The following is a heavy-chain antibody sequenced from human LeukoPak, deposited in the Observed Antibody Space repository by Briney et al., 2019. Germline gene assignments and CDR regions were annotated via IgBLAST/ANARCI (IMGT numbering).Heavy chain of an antibody. CDR3: ARGAWTAYYFDY. J-gene: IGHJ4*02. CDR2: IKSDEITT. CDR1: GFSFTNAW. Sequence: GGSLRLSCAASGFSFTNAWMSWVRQAPGKGLEWVGRIKSDEITTNYADSVKGRFTISRDNAKNTLYLQMNSLRAEDTAVYYCARGAWTAYYFDYWGQGTLVTVSS. D-gene: IGHD3/OR15-3a*01. V-gene: IGHV3-74*01.